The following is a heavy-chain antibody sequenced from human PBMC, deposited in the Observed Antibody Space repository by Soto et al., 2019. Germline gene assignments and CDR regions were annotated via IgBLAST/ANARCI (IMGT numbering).Heavy chain of an antibody. CDR2: IRSKAYGGTT. D-gene: IGHD6-13*01. V-gene: IGHV3-49*03. CDR1: GFTFGDYA. J-gene: IGHJ4*02. Sequence: GGSLRLSCTASGFTFGDYAMSWFRQAPGKGLEWVGFIRSKAYGGTTEYAASVKGRFTISRDDSKSIAYLQMNSLETEDSAVYYCTRTSGIAAAGADYWGQGTLVTVSS. CDR3: TRTSGIAAAGADY.